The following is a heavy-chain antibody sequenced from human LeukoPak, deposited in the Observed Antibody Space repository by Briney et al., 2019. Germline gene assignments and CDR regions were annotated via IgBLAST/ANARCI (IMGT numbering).Heavy chain of an antibody. CDR3: ARDSGAYGSGSYYHY. J-gene: IGHJ4*02. D-gene: IGHD3-10*01. Sequence: PSETLSLTCTVSGGSISSSSYYWGWIRQPPGKGLEWIGSIYYSGSTYYNPSLKSRVTISVDTSKNQFSLKLSSVTAADTAVYYCARDSGAYGSGSYYHYWGQGTLVTVSS. CDR1: GGSISSSSYY. CDR2: IYYSGST. V-gene: IGHV4-39*07.